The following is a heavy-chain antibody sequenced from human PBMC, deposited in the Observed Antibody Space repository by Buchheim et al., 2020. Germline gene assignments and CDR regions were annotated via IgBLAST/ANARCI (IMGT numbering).Heavy chain of an antibody. J-gene: IGHJ6*02. D-gene: IGHD5-18*01. CDR3: AREHTSVGFTYGYGMDV. V-gene: IGHV4-59*01. CDR2: IYDSGYT. Sequence: QVQLQESGPGLVKPSETLSLTCSVSGVSISSFYWSWIRQPPGKGLEWIGHIYDSGYTNYNHSLKSRVTISVDTYKSQFSLKLRSVTAADTAVYYCAREHTSVGFTYGYGMDVWGQGTT. CDR1: GVSISSFY.